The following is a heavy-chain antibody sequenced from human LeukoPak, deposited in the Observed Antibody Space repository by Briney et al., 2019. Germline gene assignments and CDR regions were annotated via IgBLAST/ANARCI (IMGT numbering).Heavy chain of an antibody. V-gene: IGHV3-30*02. CDR1: GFNFNNYD. J-gene: IGHJ4*02. Sequence: GGSLRLSCAASGFNFNNYDMHWVRQAPGKGLEWVAFIRYDGSNKYYADSVKGRFTISRDNSKNTLYLQMNSLRAEDTAVYYCARRAGAYSHPYDYWGQGTLVTVSS. CDR3: ARRAGAYSHPYDY. CDR2: IRYDGSNK. D-gene: IGHD4/OR15-4a*01.